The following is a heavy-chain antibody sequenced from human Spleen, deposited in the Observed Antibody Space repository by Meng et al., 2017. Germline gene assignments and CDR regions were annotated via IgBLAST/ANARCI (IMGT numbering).Heavy chain of an antibody. V-gene: IGHV3-7*01. Sequence: GESLKISCEASGFMFGSYWMSWVRQAPGKGLEWVANIKEDGSEQNYVASVMGRFTISRDNAKNSLYLQMNSLRAEDTAVYYCAREEGVGATPRGYNWFDPWGQGTLVTISS. J-gene: IGHJ5*02. D-gene: IGHD1-26*01. CDR2: IKEDGSEQ. CDR3: AREEGVGATPRGYNWFDP. CDR1: GFMFGSYW.